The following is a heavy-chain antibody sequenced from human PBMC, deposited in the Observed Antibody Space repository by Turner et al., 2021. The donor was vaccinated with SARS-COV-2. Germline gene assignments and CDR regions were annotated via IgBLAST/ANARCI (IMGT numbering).Heavy chain of an antibody. CDR3: SRRGLAVAAT. V-gene: IGHV4-39*01. D-gene: IGHD6-19*01. J-gene: IGHJ5*02. CDR2: IYYGGST. CDR1: GGSISSNGYY. Sequence: QLQLQESGPGLVTPTETLSLTCTVSGGSISSNGYYGGWFRPPPGKGLEWIGSIYYGGSTYFNPSFKSRATISADMPKNQFSLRLTSLTAADTAVYSCSRRGLAVAATWGQGTLVTVSS.